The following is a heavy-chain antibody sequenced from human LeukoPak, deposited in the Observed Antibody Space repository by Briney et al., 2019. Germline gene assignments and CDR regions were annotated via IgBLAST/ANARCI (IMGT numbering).Heavy chain of an antibody. J-gene: IGHJ1*01. CDR2: INHSGST. CDR3: ARGPITIPYLQH. V-gene: IGHV4-34*01. CDR1: GGSISSGGYY. D-gene: IGHD3-3*01. Sequence: SETLFLTCAVSGGSISSGGYYWSWIRQPPGKGLEWIGEINHSGSTNYNPSLKSRVTISVDTSKNQFSLKLSSVTAADTAVYYCARGPITIPYLQHWGQGTLVTVSS.